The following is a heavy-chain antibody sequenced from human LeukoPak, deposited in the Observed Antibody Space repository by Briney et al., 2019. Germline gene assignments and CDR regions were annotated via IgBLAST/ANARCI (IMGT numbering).Heavy chain of an antibody. V-gene: IGHV4-34*01. CDR1: GGSFSGYY. Sequence: SETLSLTCAVYGGSFSGYYWSWIRQPPGKWLEWIGEINHSGSTNYNPSLKSRVTISVDTSKNQFSLKLSSVTAADTAVYYCARKNGSGSYYRYYYYYMDVWGKGTTVTVSS. CDR3: ARKNGSGSYYRYYYYYMDV. J-gene: IGHJ6*03. D-gene: IGHD3-10*01. CDR2: INHSGST.